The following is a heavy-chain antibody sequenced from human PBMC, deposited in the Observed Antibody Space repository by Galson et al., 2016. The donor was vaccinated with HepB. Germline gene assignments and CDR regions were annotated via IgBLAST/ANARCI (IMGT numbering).Heavy chain of an antibody. V-gene: IGHV4-59*01. CDR3: AGLLAFGYGTGRLDY. CDR2: ISYSGST. CDR1: GGFISPYY. J-gene: IGHJ4*02. D-gene: IGHD3-22*01. Sequence: SETLSLTCTVSGGFISPYYWSWIRQPPGKGLEWLGYISYSGSTNYNPSLKSRVTISIDTSKNQFSLKLSSVTAADTAVYYCAGLLAFGYGTGRLDYWGQGTLATVSS.